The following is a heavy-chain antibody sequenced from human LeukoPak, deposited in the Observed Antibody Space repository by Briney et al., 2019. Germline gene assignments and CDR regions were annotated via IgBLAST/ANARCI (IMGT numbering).Heavy chain of an antibody. J-gene: IGHJ5*02. Sequence: GASVKVSCKASGYTFTGYYMHWVRQAPGQGLEWMGWINPNSGGTNYAQEFQGRVTMTRDTSISTAYMELSRLRSDDTAVYYCAREGIGAMVRGVIIHNWFDPWGQGTLVTVSS. CDR1: GYTFTGYY. D-gene: IGHD3-10*01. CDR3: AREGIGAMVRGVIIHNWFDP. CDR2: INPNSGGT. V-gene: IGHV1-2*02.